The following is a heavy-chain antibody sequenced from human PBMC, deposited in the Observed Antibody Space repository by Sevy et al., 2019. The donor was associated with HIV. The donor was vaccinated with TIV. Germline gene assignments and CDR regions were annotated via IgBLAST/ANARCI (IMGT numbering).Heavy chain of an antibody. CDR3: ASVKDYGDYGAFDI. CDR1: GFTFNSHT. D-gene: IGHD4-17*01. CDR2: ISSSSSYI. V-gene: IGHV3-21*01. Sequence: GGSLRLSCAGSGFTFNSHTMNWVRHAPGKGLEWVSSISSSSSYIYYGVSVKGRFTISRDNAKSSLFLQMNSLRAEDTAIYFCASVKDYGDYGAFDIWGQGTMVTVSS. J-gene: IGHJ3*02.